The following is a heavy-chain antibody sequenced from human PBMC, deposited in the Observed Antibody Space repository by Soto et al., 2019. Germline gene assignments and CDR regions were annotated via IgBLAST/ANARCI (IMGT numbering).Heavy chain of an antibody. Sequence: GGSLRLSCAASGFTFSSYAMHWVRQAPGKGLEWVAVISYDGSNKYYADSVKGRFTISRDNSKNTLYLQMNSLRAEDTAVYYCARDPHCYGFAFDIWGQGTMVTVSS. D-gene: IGHD3-10*01. CDR2: ISYDGSNK. V-gene: IGHV3-30*04. J-gene: IGHJ3*02. CDR3: ARDPHCYGFAFDI. CDR1: GFTFSSYA.